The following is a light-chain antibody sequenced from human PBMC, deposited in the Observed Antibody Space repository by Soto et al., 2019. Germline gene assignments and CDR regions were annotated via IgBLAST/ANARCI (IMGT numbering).Light chain of an antibody. Sequence: EIVLTQSPATLSLSPGVRASLSCRVSQSVSSYLAWYQPKPGQAPRLLIYDASNRATGIPARFSGSGSGTDFTLTISSLEPEDFAVYYCQQRSNWPLTFGGGTKVEIK. CDR1: QSVSSY. CDR2: DAS. V-gene: IGKV3-11*01. J-gene: IGKJ4*01. CDR3: QQRSNWPLT.